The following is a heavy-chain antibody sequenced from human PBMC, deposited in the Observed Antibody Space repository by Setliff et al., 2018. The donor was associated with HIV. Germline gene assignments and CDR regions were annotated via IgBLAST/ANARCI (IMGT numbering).Heavy chain of an antibody. CDR1: GFTFNYHA. J-gene: IGHJ4*02. Sequence: GGSLRLSCVASGFTFNYHAMTWVRQAPGRGLEWVSGINGDGDSKYYADSVKGRFTISRDNSKDTLYLQMNSLRAEDTAVYYCAKDRSGSYSFARDWGQGTLVTVSS. CDR2: INGDGDSK. CDR3: AKDRSGSYSFARD. V-gene: IGHV3-23*01. D-gene: IGHD1-26*01.